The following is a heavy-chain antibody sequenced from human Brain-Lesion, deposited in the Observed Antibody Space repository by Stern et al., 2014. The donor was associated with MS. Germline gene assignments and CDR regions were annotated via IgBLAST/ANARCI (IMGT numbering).Heavy chain of an antibody. J-gene: IGHJ4*02. D-gene: IGHD5-18*01. CDR1: GGSISSGSYY. CDR3: VRETGGYTYGDTDFFDF. Sequence: VHLVELGPGLVKPSQTLSLTCSVSGGSISSGSYYWNWIRQPAGKGLEWIGRIYASGGTNYSPSPKSRVFKSGDTSKNQFSLKLSSVTAADAAMYYCVRETGGYTYGDTDFFDFWGQGTLVTVSS. V-gene: IGHV4-61*02. CDR2: IYASGGT.